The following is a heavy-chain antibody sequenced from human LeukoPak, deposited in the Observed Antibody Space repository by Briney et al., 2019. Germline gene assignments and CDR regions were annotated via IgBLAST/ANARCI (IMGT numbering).Heavy chain of an antibody. D-gene: IGHD4-17*01. V-gene: IGHV3-21*01. CDR3: ARDSKGDYGDHGEDY. CDR1: GFTFSSYS. Sequence: PGGSLRLSCAASGFTFSSYSMNWVRQAPGKGLEWVSSTSSSSSYIYYADSVKGRFTISRDNAKNSLYLQMNSLRAEDTAVYYCARDSKGDYGDHGEDYWGQGTLVTVSS. CDR2: TSSSSSYI. J-gene: IGHJ4*02.